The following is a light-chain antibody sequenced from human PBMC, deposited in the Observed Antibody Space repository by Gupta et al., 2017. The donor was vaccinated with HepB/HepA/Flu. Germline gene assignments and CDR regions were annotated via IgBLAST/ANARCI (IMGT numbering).Light chain of an antibody. CDR2: DAS. CDR3: QQRWT. V-gene: IGKV3-11*01. CDR1: QSVSSY. J-gene: IGKJ1*01. Sequence: EIVLTQSPATLSLSPGERATLSCRASQSVSSYLAWYQQKPGQAPRLLIYDASNRATGIPARCSGSGSGTDVTLTISSLEPEDFAVYYCQQRWTFGQGTKVEIK.